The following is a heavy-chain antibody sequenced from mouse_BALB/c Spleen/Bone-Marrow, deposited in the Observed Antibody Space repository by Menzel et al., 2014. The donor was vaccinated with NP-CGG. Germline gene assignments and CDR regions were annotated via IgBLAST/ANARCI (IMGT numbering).Heavy chain of an antibody. CDR3: ARDYYGSSYWYFDV. J-gene: IGHJ1*01. V-gene: IGHV5-15*02. CDR1: GFTFSDYG. Sequence: DVMLVESGGGLVQPGGSRKLSCAASGFTFSDYGMAWVRQAPGKGPEWVAFISNLAYSIYYADTVTGRFTISRENAKNTLYLETSSLRSEDTAMNYCARDYYGSSYWYFDVWGAGTTVTVSS. D-gene: IGHD1-1*01. CDR2: ISNLAYSI.